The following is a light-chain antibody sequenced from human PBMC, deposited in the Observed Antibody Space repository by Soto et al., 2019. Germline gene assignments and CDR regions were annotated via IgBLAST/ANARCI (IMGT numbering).Light chain of an antibody. J-gene: IGKJ1*01. Sequence: EIVLTQSPATLSLSPGERATLSCRASQGVGTFFAWYQQKPGQAPRLLIYDASNRATGIPARFSGSGSGTDFTLTISSLEPEDFAVYYCQQCYNWPQWTFGQGTKVDIK. CDR2: DAS. CDR1: QGVGTF. V-gene: IGKV3-11*01. CDR3: QQCYNWPQWT.